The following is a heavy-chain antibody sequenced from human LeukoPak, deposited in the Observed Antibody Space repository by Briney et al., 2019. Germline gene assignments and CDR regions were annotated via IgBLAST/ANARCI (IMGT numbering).Heavy chain of an antibody. Sequence: GGSLRLSCAASGFTFSSYGMHWVRQAPGKGLEWVAFITYDGSNKYYADSVKGRFTISRDNAKNSLYLQMNSLRVEDTAVYYCARAHNWKYGTFDYWGQGTLVTVSS. CDR2: ITYDGSNK. CDR3: ARAHNWKYGTFDY. J-gene: IGHJ4*02. V-gene: IGHV3-30*02. CDR1: GFTFSSYG. D-gene: IGHD1-7*01.